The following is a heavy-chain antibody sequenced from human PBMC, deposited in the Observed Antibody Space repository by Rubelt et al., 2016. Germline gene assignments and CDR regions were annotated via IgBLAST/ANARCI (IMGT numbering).Heavy chain of an antibody. V-gene: IGHV3-30*07. Sequence: ADSVKGRFTISRDNSKNTLYLQMNSLRAEDTAVYYCARDRGDVVVPAAILDMDVWGKGTTVTVSS. D-gene: IGHD2-2*02. J-gene: IGHJ6*03. CDR3: ARDRGDVVVPAAILDMDV.